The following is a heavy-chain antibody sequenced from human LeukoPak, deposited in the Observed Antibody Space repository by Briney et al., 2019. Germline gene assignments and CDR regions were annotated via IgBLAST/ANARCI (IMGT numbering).Heavy chain of an antibody. CDR3: VRDSGQQWLVPLDGIRY. J-gene: IGHJ4*02. D-gene: IGHD6-19*01. V-gene: IGHV3-33*01. CDR2: IWYDGSNK. Sequence: GGSLRLSCAASGFTSSSYGMHWVRQAPGKGLEWVAVIWYDGSNKYYADSVKGRFTISRDNSKNTLYLQMNSLRAEDTAVYYCVRDSGQQWLVPLDGIRYWGQGTLVTVSS. CDR1: GFTSSSYG.